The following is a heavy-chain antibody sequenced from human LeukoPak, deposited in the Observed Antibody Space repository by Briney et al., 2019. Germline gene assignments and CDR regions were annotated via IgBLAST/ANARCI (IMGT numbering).Heavy chain of an antibody. Sequence: ASVKVSCKASGYTFTSYDINWVRQATGQGLEWMGWMNPNSGNTGYAQKFQGRVTMTRDTSISTAYMGLSSLRSDDTAVYFCARDPSIAAAGNWGQGTLVTVSS. V-gene: IGHV1-8*01. CDR1: GYTFTSYD. CDR3: ARDPSIAAAGN. CDR2: MNPNSGNT. J-gene: IGHJ4*02. D-gene: IGHD6-13*01.